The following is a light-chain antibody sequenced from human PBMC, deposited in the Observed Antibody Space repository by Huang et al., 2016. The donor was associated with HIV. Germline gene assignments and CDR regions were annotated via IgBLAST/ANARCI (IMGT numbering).Light chain of an antibody. CDR2: VTS. Sequence: EVVLTQSPGTLSLSPGERATLSCRASQTISSNYFAWYQQKPGQAPRLLIYVTSNRATGIPDRFSCSGSGTDCTLTISRLEPEDFAVYYCQQYGNSPPYTFGQGTTLDIK. J-gene: IGKJ2*01. CDR3: QQYGNSPPYT. CDR1: QTISSNY. V-gene: IGKV3-20*01.